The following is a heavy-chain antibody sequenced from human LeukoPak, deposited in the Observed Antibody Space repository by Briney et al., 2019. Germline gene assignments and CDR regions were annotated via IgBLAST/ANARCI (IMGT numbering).Heavy chain of an antibody. CDR3: ARHVGRVAAAGRFYYYYGMDV. D-gene: IGHD6-13*01. Sequence: SETLSLTCTVSGGSISSYYRSWIRQPPGKGLEWIGYIYYSGSTNYNPSLKSRVTISVDTSKNQFSLKLSSVTAADTAVYYCARHVGRVAAAGRFYYYYGMDVWGQGTTVTVSS. V-gene: IGHV4-59*08. J-gene: IGHJ6*02. CDR1: GGSISSYY. CDR2: IYYSGST.